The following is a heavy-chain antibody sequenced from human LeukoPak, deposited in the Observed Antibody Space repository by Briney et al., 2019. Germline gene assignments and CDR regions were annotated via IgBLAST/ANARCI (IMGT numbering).Heavy chain of an antibody. D-gene: IGHD3-10*01. Sequence: PSETLSLTCTVSGGSISNFYWSWIRQPAGKGLEWIGYIYYSGSTYYNPSLKSRVTISVDTSKNQFSLKLSSVTAADTAVYYCAREKLYSYYYYYGMDVWGQGTTVTVSS. CDR3: AREKLYSYYYYYGMDV. CDR2: IYYSGST. CDR1: GGSISNFY. V-gene: IGHV4-59*06. J-gene: IGHJ6*02.